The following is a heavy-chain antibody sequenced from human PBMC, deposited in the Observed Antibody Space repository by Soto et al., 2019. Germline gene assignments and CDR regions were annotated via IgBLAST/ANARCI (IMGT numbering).Heavy chain of an antibody. V-gene: IGHV3-33*01. D-gene: IGHD4-17*01. CDR1: GFTFSRYG. CDR3: ARDLTMTTVVTNWLDY. Sequence: PGGSLRLSCAASGFTFSRYGMRWVRQAPGKGLEWVAVIWYDGSNKYYADSVKGRFTISRDNSKNTLYLQMNSLRAEDTAVYYCARDLTMTTVVTNWLDYWGQGTLVTVSS. J-gene: IGHJ4*02. CDR2: IWYDGSNK.